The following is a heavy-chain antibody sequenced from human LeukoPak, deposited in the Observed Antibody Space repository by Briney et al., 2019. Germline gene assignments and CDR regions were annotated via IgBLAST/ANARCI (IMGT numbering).Heavy chain of an antibody. J-gene: IGHJ4*02. CDR1: GGSISSSSYY. CDR2: IYYSGST. Sequence: PSETLSLTCTVSGGSISSSSYYWGWIRQPPGKGLEWIGSIYYSGSTYYNPSLKSRVTISVDTSKNQFSLKLSSVTAADTAVYYCAGGEQQLGRGGYFDYWGQGTLVTVSS. V-gene: IGHV4-39*01. CDR3: AGGEQQLGRGGYFDY. D-gene: IGHD6-13*01.